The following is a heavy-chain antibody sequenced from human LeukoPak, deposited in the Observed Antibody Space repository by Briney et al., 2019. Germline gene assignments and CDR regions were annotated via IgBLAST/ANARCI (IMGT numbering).Heavy chain of an antibody. V-gene: IGHV4-59*08. CDR3: ASSTGTAYPYFDY. D-gene: IGHD1-1*01. CDR2: IYYSGST. Sequence: SETLSLTCTVSGGSISSYYWSWIRQPPGKGLEWIGYIYYSGSTNYNPSLKSRVTISVDTSKNQFSLKLSSVIAADTAVYYCASSTGTAYPYFDYWGQGTLVTVSS. CDR1: GGSISSYY. J-gene: IGHJ4*02.